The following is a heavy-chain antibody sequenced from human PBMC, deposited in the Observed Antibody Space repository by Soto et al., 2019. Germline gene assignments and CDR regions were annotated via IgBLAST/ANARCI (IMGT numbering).Heavy chain of an antibody. J-gene: IGHJ4*02. Sequence: GGSLRLSXAASGFTFSSYSMNWVRQAPGKGLEWVSYISSSSSTIYYADSVKGRFTISRDNAKNSLYLQMNSLRDEDTAVYYCARVVGKYYDSSGYNDYWGQGTLVTVSS. CDR1: GFTFSSYS. D-gene: IGHD3-22*01. CDR2: ISSSSSTI. V-gene: IGHV3-48*02. CDR3: ARVVGKYYDSSGYNDY.